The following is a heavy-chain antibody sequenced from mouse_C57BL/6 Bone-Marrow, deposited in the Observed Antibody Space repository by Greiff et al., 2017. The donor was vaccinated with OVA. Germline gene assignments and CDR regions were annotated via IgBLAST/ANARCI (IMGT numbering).Heavy chain of an antibody. CDR2: ISYDGSN. Sequence: EVKLMESGPGLVKPSQSLSLTCSVTGYSITSGYYWNWIRQFPGNKLEWMGYISYDGSNKYNPSLKNRISITRDTSKNQFFLKLNSVTTEDTATYYCARGYDYDYWGQGTTLTVSS. J-gene: IGHJ2*01. CDR3: ARGYDYDY. D-gene: IGHD2-4*01. V-gene: IGHV3-6*01. CDR1: GYSITSGYY.